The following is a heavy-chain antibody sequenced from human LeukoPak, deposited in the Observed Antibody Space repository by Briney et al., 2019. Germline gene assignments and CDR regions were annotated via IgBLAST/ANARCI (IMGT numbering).Heavy chain of an antibody. CDR3: ARDIAAAGLFFDY. V-gene: IGHV3-7*01. D-gene: IGHD6-13*01. J-gene: IGHJ4*02. Sequence: QPGGSLRLSCAASGFTLSSYWMSWVRQAPGKGLEWVANIKYDGSEIYYVDSVKGRFTISRDIAKNSLNLRMNGLRAEDTAVYYCARDIAAAGLFFDYWGQGTLVTVSS. CDR1: GFTLSSYW. CDR2: IKYDGSEI.